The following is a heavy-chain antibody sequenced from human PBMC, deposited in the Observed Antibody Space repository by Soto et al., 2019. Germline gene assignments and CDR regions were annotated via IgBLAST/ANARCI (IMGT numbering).Heavy chain of an antibody. Sequence: QVQLVQSGAEVKKPGASVKISCKASGYSFTSHYMHXXRQAPGQGLEWMGIINPSDGSASYAQKFQGRVTMTRDTSTSTVYMELSSLRSEDTAVYYCARDRIPATTLGRFDPWGQGTLVTVSS. J-gene: IGHJ5*02. V-gene: IGHV1-46*01. CDR2: INPSDGSA. CDR3: ARDRIPATTLGRFDP. CDR1: GYSFTSHY. D-gene: IGHD2-2*01.